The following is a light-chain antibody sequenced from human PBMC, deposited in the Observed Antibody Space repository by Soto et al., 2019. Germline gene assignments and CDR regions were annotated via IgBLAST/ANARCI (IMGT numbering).Light chain of an antibody. CDR3: QQYNSYGT. V-gene: IGKV1-5*03. Sequence: DIQMTQSPSTLSASVGDRVTITCRASQSISSWLVWYQQKPGKAPKLLIYKASSLESGVPSRFSGSGSGTEFTLTISSLQPDDFATYYCQQYNSYGTFGQGTKVEIK. CDR2: KAS. CDR1: QSISSW. J-gene: IGKJ1*01.